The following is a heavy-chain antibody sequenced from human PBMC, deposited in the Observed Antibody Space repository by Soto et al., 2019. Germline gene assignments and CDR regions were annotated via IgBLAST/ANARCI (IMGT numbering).Heavy chain of an antibody. V-gene: IGHV3-30-3*01. Sequence: GGSLRLSCAASGFTFSSYAMHWVRQAPGKGLEWVAVISYDGSNKYYADSVKGRFTISRDNSKNTLYLQMNSLRAEDTAVYYCASECTNGVRYNYFDYWGQGTLVTVSS. J-gene: IGHJ4*02. D-gene: IGHD2-8*01. CDR3: ASECTNGVRYNYFDY. CDR2: ISYDGSNK. CDR1: GFTFSSYA.